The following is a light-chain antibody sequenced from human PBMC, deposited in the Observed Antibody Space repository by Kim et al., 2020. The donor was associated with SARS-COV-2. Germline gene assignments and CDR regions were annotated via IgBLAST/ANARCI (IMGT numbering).Light chain of an antibody. V-gene: IGKV4-1*01. CDR2: WAS. J-gene: IGKJ4*01. CDR1: QSVLYSSNNKNC. Sequence: ATINCKSSQSVLYSSNNKNCLAWYQQKPGQPPKLLIDWASTRESGVPDRFSGSGSGTDFTLSISNLQAEDVAVYYCKQYYSVPLTFGGGTKVDIK. CDR3: KQYYSVPLT.